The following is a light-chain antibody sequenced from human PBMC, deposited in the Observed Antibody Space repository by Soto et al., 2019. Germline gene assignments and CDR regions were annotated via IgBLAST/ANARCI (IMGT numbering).Light chain of an antibody. J-gene: IGLJ1*01. V-gene: IGLV2-14*03. CDR1: SGDVGAYNF. CDR3: SSYAGSDTFV. Sequence: QSVLTQPASVSGSPGQSITISCTGTSGDVGAYNFVSWYQQHPGKAPKLIVYHVSDRPSGFSSRFSGSKSGNSASLTISGLHAEDEADYYCSSYAGSDTFVFGTGTKVPVL. CDR2: HVS.